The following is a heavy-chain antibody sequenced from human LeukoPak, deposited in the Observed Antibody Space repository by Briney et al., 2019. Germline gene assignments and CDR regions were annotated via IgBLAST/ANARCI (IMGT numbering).Heavy chain of an antibody. J-gene: IGHJ4*02. CDR3: ATHRYSYANFDY. Sequence: SETLSLTCTVSGGSISSYYWSWIRQPPGKGLEWIGYIYYNGNTNYNPSLKSRVTISVDTSKNQFSLMLTSVTAADTAVNYCATHRYSYANFDYWGQGTLVTVSS. CDR1: GGSISSYY. V-gene: IGHV4-59*08. CDR2: IYYNGNT. D-gene: IGHD2-8*01.